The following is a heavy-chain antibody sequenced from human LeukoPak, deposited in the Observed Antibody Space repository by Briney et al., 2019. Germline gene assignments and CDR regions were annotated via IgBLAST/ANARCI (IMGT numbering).Heavy chain of an antibody. CDR1: GFTFRIYA. Sequence: PGGALRLSCAGSGFTFRIYAMSWVRQAPAKGLEWVSAISGSGGSTYYADSVKDRFTISRDNSKNTLYLQMNSLRVEDTAVYYCAKPPYGRDVYNYFDYWGQGTPVTVSS. D-gene: IGHD5-24*01. J-gene: IGHJ4*02. V-gene: IGHV3-23*01. CDR2: ISGSGGST. CDR3: AKPPYGRDVYNYFDY.